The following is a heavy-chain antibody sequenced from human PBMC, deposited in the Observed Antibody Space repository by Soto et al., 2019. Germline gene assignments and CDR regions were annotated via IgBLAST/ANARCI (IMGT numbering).Heavy chain of an antibody. CDR2: LWSDGTNK. CDR3: ARGPGWRRSVDS. J-gene: IGHJ4*02. V-gene: IGHV3-33*01. D-gene: IGHD5-12*01. Sequence: VQLVESGGGVVQPGRSLRLSCAASGFTFSAYAMHWVRQAPGEGLEWVAVLWSDGTNKYYADSVKGRFTISRDNSNSTLFLQMNLLRAADTAVYYCARGPGWRRSVDSWGQGTLVTVSS. CDR1: GFTFSAYA.